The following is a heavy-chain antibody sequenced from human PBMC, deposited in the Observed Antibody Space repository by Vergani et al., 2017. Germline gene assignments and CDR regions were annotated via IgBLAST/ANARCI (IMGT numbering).Heavy chain of an antibody. V-gene: IGHV4-34*01. D-gene: IGHD3-3*01. Sequence: QVQLQQWGAGLLKPSETLSLTCAVYGGSFSGYYWSWIRQPPGKGLEWIGEINHSGSTNYNPSLKSRVTISVDTSKNQFSLKLSSVTAADTAVYYCARDFWSGYYLGAFDIWGQGTMVTVSS. CDR2: INHSGST. CDR1: GGSFSGYY. CDR3: ARDFWSGYYLGAFDI. J-gene: IGHJ3*02.